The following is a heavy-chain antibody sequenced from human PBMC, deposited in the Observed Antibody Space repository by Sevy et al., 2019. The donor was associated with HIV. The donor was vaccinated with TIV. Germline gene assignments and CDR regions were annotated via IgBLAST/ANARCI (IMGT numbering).Heavy chain of an antibody. D-gene: IGHD2-8*01. V-gene: IGHV3-23*01. CDR3: AKDAAIRRPLIGTDY. J-gene: IGHJ4*02. CDR1: GITFSSYA. CDR2: ISGSGDST. Sequence: GGSLRLSCAASGITFSSYAMTWVRQAPGKGLQWVSAISGSGDSTYYADSVKGRFTISRDNSKNTLYLQMNSLRAEDTAVYYCAKDAAIRRPLIGTDYWGQGTLVTVSS.